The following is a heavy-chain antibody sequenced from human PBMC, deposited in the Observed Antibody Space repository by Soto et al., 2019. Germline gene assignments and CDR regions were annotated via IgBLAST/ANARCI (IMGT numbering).Heavy chain of an antibody. CDR1: GYTFTNYG. CDR3: ARDLSPVDD. J-gene: IGHJ4*02. Sequence: QVQLVQSGAEVKKPGASVKVSCKASGYTFTNYGISWLRQAPGQGLEWMGWISAYTGNTKYAQKLQGRVTMTTDTSTSTADMELRSLRSDDTAVYYCARDLSPVDDWGQGTLVTVSS. CDR2: ISAYTGNT. V-gene: IGHV1-18*01.